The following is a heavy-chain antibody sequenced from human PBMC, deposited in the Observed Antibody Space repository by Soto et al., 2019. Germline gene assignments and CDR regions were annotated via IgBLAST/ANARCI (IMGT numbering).Heavy chain of an antibody. J-gene: IGHJ4*02. Sequence: GASVKVSCKASGYSFTSLDINWVRQTAGQGLEWMGWMQPSTGRTGYAQKFQGRVTMTRDTSINTAYMELTTLTSDDTAFYYCARGVSAGVDYWGQGTLVTISS. D-gene: IGHD1-26*01. CDR1: GYSFTSLD. CDR2: MQPSTGRT. CDR3: ARGVSAGVDY. V-gene: IGHV1-8*01.